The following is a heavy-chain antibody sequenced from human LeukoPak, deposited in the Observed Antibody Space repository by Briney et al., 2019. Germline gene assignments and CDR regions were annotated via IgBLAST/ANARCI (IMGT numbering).Heavy chain of an antibody. CDR1: GFTFSSYW. CDR2: INSDGSST. Sequence: GGSLRLSCAASGFTFSSYWMHWVRQAPGKGLVWVSRINSDGSSTSYADSVKGRFTISRDNAKNTLYLQMNSLRAEDTAVYYCARITYYYDSSGYYDGVPSNDYWGQGTLDTVSS. D-gene: IGHD3-22*01. CDR3: ARITYYYDSSGYYDGVPSNDY. J-gene: IGHJ4*02. V-gene: IGHV3-74*01.